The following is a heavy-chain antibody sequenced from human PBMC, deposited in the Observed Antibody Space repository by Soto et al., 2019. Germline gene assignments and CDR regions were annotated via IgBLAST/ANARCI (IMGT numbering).Heavy chain of an antibody. CDR3: ARQTTHYYGSGSYYHYYYYMDV. V-gene: IGHV4-59*01. D-gene: IGHD3-10*01. CDR1: GGSISSYY. J-gene: IGHJ6*03. Sequence: PSETLSLTCTVSGGSISSYYWSWIRQPPGKGLEWIGYIYYSGSTNYNPSLKSRVTISVDTSKNQFSLKLSSVTAADTAVYYCARQTTHYYGSGSYYHYYYYMDVWGKGTTVTVSS. CDR2: IYYSGST.